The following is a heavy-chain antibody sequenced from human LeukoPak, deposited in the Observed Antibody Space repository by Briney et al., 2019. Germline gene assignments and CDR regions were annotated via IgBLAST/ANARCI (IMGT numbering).Heavy chain of an antibody. D-gene: IGHD3-22*01. V-gene: IGHV4-39*01. CDR3: ARHRTDYYDSSGYYSASFDY. J-gene: IGHJ4*02. CDR1: GGSISSSSYY. Sequence: SETLSLTFTVSGGSISSSSYYWGWIRQPPGKGLEWIWSIYYSGSTYYNPSLKSRVTISVDTSKNQFSLKLSSVTAADTAVYYCARHRTDYYDSSGYYSASFDYWAREPWSPSPQ. CDR2: IYYSGST.